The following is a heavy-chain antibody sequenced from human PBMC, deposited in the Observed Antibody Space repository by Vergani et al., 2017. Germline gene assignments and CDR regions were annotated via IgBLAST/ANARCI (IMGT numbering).Heavy chain of an antibody. CDR1: GFTFSSYA. D-gene: IGHD1-1*01. CDR2: MSYDGTDK. Sequence: QVQLVESGGGVVQPGRSLRLSCAASGFTFSSYAMHWVRQAPGKGLEWVALMSYDGTDKYYADSVKGRFTISRDNSKNTLYLQMNSLRAEDTAVYYCARIESQLRAAYYYGMDVWGQGTTVTVSS. J-gene: IGHJ6*02. CDR3: ARIESQLRAAYYYGMDV. V-gene: IGHV3-30*04.